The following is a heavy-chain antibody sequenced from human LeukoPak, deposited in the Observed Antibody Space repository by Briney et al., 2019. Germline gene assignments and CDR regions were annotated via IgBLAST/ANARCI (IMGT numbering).Heavy chain of an antibody. V-gene: IGHV4-59*12. Sequence: SETLSLTCTVDGGSISIYYWRWIRQPPGKGLEWVGYIYYSGSTNSNPSLKSRVTISVDTSNIQFSLKLSSVTAAYTAVNYCARTDYSSGWYYFDSWGQGTLVTVSS. CDR3: ARTDYSSGWYYFDS. CDR1: GGSISIYY. D-gene: IGHD6-19*01. J-gene: IGHJ4*02. CDR2: IYYSGST.